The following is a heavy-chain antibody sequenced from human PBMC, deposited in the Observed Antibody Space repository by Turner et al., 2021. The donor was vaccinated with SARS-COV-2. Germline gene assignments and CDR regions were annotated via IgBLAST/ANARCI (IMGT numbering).Heavy chain of an antibody. Sequence: QVQLQESGPGLVKPSETLSLTCTVSSGSISSSSYFWGWIRQPPTKELEWIGSIYYSGTTYSNTSLKSRVSLSIDPSKNQFSLNLTSVTAADTGLFYCARQAAGQGLDYWGRGILVTVSS. CDR2: IYYSGTT. CDR1: SGSISSSSYF. J-gene: IGHJ4*02. D-gene: IGHD3-10*01. CDR3: ARQAAGQGLDY. V-gene: IGHV4-39*01.